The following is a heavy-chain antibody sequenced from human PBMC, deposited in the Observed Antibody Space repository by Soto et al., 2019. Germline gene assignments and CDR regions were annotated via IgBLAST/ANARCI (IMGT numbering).Heavy chain of an antibody. CDR3: ARDEGPTYYHYGLDV. V-gene: IGHV3-74*01. J-gene: IGHJ6*02. D-gene: IGHD3-16*01. Sequence: GGSLRLSCAASGFIFSDFWMHWVRQVQGEGLVWVSRINHEGSNTNYADFVRGRFTISRDNSKNMLYLQINSLRAEDAVVYYCARDEGPTYYHYGLDVWGQGTTVTVSS. CDR2: INHEGSNT. CDR1: GFIFSDFW.